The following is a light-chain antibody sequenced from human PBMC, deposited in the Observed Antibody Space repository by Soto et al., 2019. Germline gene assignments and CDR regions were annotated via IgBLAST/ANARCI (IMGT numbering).Light chain of an antibody. CDR3: QQYSNWPLIT. Sequence: EIVMTQSPATLSVSPGERATLSCRASQSVSSNLAWYQQKPGQAPRLLIYGASTRATGIPARFSGSGSGTEFTLTISSLQSEDFAVYYCQQYSNWPLITFGPGTKVDIK. CDR2: GAS. CDR1: QSVSSN. V-gene: IGKV3-15*01. J-gene: IGKJ3*01.